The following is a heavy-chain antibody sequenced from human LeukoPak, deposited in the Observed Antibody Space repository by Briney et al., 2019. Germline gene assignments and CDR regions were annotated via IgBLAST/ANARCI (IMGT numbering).Heavy chain of an antibody. V-gene: IGHV1-8*01. CDR3: ARGREVTMIVVVISDAFDI. CDR2: MNPNSGNT. J-gene: IGHJ3*02. Sequence: VASVKVSFKASGYTFTIYDINWVRQAPGQGLEWMGWMNPNSGNTGYAQKFQGRVTMTRNTSISTAYMELSSLRSEDTAVYYCARGREVTMIVVVISDAFDIWGQGTMVTVSS. D-gene: IGHD3-22*01. CDR1: GYTFTIYD.